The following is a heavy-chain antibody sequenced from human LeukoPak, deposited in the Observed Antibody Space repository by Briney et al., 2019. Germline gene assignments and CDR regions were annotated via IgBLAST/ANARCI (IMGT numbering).Heavy chain of an antibody. CDR1: GGSFSGYY. Sequence: PSETLSLTCAVYGGSFSGYYWSWIRQPPGKGLEWIGEINHSGSTNYNPSLKSRVTISVDTSKHQFSLKLSSVTAADTVVYFCARRLDLWGRGTLVTVSS. CDR2: INHSGST. CDR3: ARRLDL. V-gene: IGHV4-34*01. J-gene: IGHJ2*01.